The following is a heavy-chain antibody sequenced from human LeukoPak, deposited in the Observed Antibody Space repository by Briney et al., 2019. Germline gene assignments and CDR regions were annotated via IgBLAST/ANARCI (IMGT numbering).Heavy chain of an antibody. J-gene: IGHJ4*02. Sequence: GGSLRLSCAASGFTFSSYSMNWVRQAPGKGLEWVSSISSSSSYIYYADSVKGRFTISRDNARNSLYLQMNSLRAEDTAVYYCARAFETASFDYWGQGILVTVSS. V-gene: IGHV3-21*01. CDR1: GFTFSSYS. CDR3: ARAFETASFDY. CDR2: ISSSSSYI.